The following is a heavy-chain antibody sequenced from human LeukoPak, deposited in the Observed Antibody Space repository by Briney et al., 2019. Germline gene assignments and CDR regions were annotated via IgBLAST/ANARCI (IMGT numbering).Heavy chain of an antibody. CDR1: GFTFSRHA. CDR2: IDRSGDST. J-gene: IGHJ4*02. D-gene: IGHD4-17*01. Sequence: PGGSLRLSCAPSGFTFSRHAMSWVRQAPGRGPEWVSTIDRSGDSTYYRDSVKGRFTITRDNSKNTLYLQMNSLRAEDTAVYYCASRKATVTTPLDYWGQGTLVTVSS. V-gene: IGHV3-23*05. CDR3: ASRKATVTTPLDY.